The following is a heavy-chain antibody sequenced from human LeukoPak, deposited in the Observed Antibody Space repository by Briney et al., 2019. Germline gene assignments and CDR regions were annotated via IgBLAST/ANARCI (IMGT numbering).Heavy chain of an antibody. CDR1: GFTFSSYS. D-gene: IGHD3-22*01. Sequence: PGGSLRLSCAASGFTFSSYSMNWVRQAPGKGLEWVSSISSSSSYIYYADSVKGRFTISRDNAKNSLYLQMNSLRAEDTAVYYCAKGIYDTSSYGGGFDYWGQGTLVTVSS. V-gene: IGHV3-21*01. J-gene: IGHJ4*02. CDR3: AKGIYDTSSYGGGFDY. CDR2: ISSSSSYI.